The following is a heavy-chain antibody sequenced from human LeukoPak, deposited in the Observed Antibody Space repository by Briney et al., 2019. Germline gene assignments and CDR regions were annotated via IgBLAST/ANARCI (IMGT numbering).Heavy chain of an antibody. CDR1: GFTFSSYS. CDR2: ISSSSSYI. CDR3: ACSLFGELHSLGY. V-gene: IGHV3-21*01. D-gene: IGHD3-10*02. Sequence: PGGSLRLSCAASGFTFSSYSMNWVRQAPGKGLEWVASISSSSSYIYYSDSVKGRCTIPRHNAMNSMYMQMNSLRAEDTAVYYCACSLFGELHSLGYWGQGTLVTVSS. J-gene: IGHJ4*02.